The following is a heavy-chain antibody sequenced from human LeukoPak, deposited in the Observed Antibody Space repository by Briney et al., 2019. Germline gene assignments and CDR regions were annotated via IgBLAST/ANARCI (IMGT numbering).Heavy chain of an antibody. CDR3: ARDLGAGWFDP. J-gene: IGHJ5*02. CDR2: IWYDGSNK. CDR1: GFTFSSYG. V-gene: IGHV3-33*01. Sequence: GGSLRLSCAASGFTFSSYGMHWVRQAPGKGLEWVAVIWYDGSNKYYADSVKGRFTISRDNSKNTLYLQMNSLRAEDTAVYYCARDLGAGWFDPWGQETLVTVSS.